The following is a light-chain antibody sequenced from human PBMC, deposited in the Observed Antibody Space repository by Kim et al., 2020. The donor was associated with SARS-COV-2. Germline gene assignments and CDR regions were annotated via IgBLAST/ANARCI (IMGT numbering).Light chain of an antibody. CDR1: SLRSYY. V-gene: IGLV3-19*01. Sequence: LGQTVLITCKGDSLRSYYASGYQQKPGQAPVLVIYGKNNRPSGIQDRFSGSSSGNTASLTMTGAQAEDEADYYCNSRDSSGNHVVFGGGTQLTVL. J-gene: IGLJ2*01. CDR2: GKN. CDR3: NSRDSSGNHVV.